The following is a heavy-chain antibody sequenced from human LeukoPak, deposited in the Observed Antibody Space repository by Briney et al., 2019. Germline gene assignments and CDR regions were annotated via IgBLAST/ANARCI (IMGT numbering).Heavy chain of an antibody. CDR3: ASSFQRYCSSTSCYGEVPYGMDV. D-gene: IGHD2-2*01. CDR1: GFTFSSYS. Sequence: NPGGSLRLSCAASGFTFSSYSMNWVRQAPGKGLEWVSSISSSSSYIYYADSVKGRFTISRDNAKNSLYLQMNSLRAEDTAVYYCASSFQRYCSSTSCYGEVPYGMDVWGQGTTVTVSS. V-gene: IGHV3-21*01. J-gene: IGHJ6*02. CDR2: ISSSSSYI.